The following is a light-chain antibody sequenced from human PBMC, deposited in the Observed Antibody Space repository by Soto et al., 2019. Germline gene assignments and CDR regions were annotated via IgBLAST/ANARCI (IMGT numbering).Light chain of an antibody. V-gene: IGLV2-11*01. Sequence: QSALTQPRSVSGSPGQSVTISCTGTSSDVGDYKYVSWYRQHPGKAPKLMIYDISERPSGVPDRFSGPKSGNTASLTISGLQAEDEADYYCCSYAGSYSYVFGTGTKVTVL. CDR1: SSDVGDYKY. CDR3: CSYAGSYSYV. CDR2: DIS. J-gene: IGLJ1*01.